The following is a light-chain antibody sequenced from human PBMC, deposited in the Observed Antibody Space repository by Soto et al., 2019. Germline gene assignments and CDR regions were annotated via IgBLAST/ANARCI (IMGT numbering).Light chain of an antibody. CDR2: EVT. V-gene: IGLV2-8*01. J-gene: IGLJ3*02. CDR1: SSDVGGYNY. CDR3: SSYAGSNILV. Sequence: QSALTQPPSASGSPGQSVTISCTGTSSDVGGYNYVSWYQQHPGKVPKLMIYEVTKRPSGVPDRFSGFKSGNTASLTVSGLQAEDEADYYCSSYAGSNILVCGGGTKLTVL.